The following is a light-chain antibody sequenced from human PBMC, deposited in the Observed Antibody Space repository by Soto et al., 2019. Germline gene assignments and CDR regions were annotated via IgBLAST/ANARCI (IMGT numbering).Light chain of an antibody. J-gene: IGLJ1*01. CDR3: LSYTTSTTYD. Sequence: HSVLTQPASVSGCPGQSITSCCTGASSDVGAYNHVSWFQHHPGKAPKLMIYDVSNRPSGVSNRFSGSKSGNTASLTISGLQAEGEADYYCLSYTTSTTYDFGTGTKVTVL. CDR1: SSDVGAYNH. V-gene: IGLV2-14*03. CDR2: DVS.